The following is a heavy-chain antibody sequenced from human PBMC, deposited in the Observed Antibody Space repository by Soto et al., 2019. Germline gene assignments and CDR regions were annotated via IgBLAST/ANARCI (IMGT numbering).Heavy chain of an antibody. V-gene: IGHV4-39*01. D-gene: IGHD6-19*01. J-gene: IGHJ6*02. CDR1: GGSISSSFY. Sequence: QLQLQESGPGLVKPSETLSLSCTVSGGSISSSFYWGWIRQPPGKGLEWIGSIYVTGNTYYNPSRTGRVTISADTSKNQFFLNLISVTAADTAVYYCRSSSRYSTDVWGQGATVTVSS. CDR2: IYVTGNT. CDR3: RSSSRYSTDV.